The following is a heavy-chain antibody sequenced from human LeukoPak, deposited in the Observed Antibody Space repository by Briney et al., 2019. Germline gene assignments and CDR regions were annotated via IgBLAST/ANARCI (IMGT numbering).Heavy chain of an antibody. V-gene: IGHV4-34*01. CDR2: INHSGST. CDR3: ARGLRFPRDY. CDR1: GGSFSGYY. Sequence: PSETLSLTCAVYGGSFSGYYWSWIRQPPGKGLEWIGEINHSGSTNYNPSLKSRVTISVDTSKNQFSLKLSSVTAADTAVYYCARGLRFPRDYWGQGTLVTVSS. J-gene: IGHJ4*02.